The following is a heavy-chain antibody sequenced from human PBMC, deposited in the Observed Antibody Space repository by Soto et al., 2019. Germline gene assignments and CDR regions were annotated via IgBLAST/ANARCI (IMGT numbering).Heavy chain of an antibody. Sequence: SETLSLTCTVSGGSISSGDYYWSWIRQPPGEGLEWIGYISYRGSAYYNPSLKSRVTISVDASKSQFSLELSSVTAADTAVYYCARESLNFYDNSGFYVWGQGTLVTVSS. D-gene: IGHD3-22*01. CDR1: GGSISSGDYY. J-gene: IGHJ4*02. V-gene: IGHV4-30-4*02. CDR2: ISYRGSA. CDR3: ARESLNFYDNSGFYV.